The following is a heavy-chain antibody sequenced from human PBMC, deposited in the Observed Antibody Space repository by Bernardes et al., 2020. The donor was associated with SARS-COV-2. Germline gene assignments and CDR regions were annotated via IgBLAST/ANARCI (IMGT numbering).Heavy chain of an antibody. Sequence: SETLSLTCAVYGGSFSGYYWSWIRQPPGKGLEWIGEINHSGSTNYNPSLKSRVTISVDTSKNQFSLKLSSVTAADTAVDYCSRNTPFRLVVLMVYEGGNYFDYWGQGTLVTVSS. CDR2: INHSGST. D-gene: IGHD2-8*01. V-gene: IGHV4-34*01. CDR1: GGSFSGYY. CDR3: SRNTPFRLVVLMVYEGGNYFDY. J-gene: IGHJ4*02.